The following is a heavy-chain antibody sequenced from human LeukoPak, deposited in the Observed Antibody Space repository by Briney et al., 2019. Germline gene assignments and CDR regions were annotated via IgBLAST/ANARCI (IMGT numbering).Heavy chain of an antibody. D-gene: IGHD3-16*02. Sequence: SETLSPTCTVSGGSISSYYWSWIRQPPGKGLEWIGYIYYSGSTNYNPSLKSRVTISVDTSKNQFSLKLSSVTAADTAVYYCARQVTFGGVIVLFDYWGQGTLVTVSS. CDR3: ARQVTFGGVIVLFDY. CDR1: GGSISSYY. CDR2: IYYSGST. J-gene: IGHJ4*02. V-gene: IGHV4-59*08.